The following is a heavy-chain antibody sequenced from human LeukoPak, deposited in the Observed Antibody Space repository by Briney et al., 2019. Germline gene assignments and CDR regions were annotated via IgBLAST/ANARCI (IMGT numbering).Heavy chain of an antibody. Sequence: ASVKVSCKASGYTFTSYGIFWVRQAPGQGLEWMGWINPNSGGTNYAQKFQGRVTMTRDTSISTAYMELSRLRSDDTAVYYCARDWFGELYGDYWGQGTLVTVSS. CDR3: ARDWFGELYGDY. D-gene: IGHD3-10*01. V-gene: IGHV1-2*02. CDR1: GYTFTSYG. J-gene: IGHJ4*02. CDR2: INPNSGGT.